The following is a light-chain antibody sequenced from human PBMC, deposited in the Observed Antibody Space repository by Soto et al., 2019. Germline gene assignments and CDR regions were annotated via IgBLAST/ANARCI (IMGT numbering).Light chain of an antibody. V-gene: IGLV2-14*01. CDR3: SSYTISDTPV. CDR1: SSDVGGYNY. Sequence: QSVLTQPASVSGSPGQSITISCTGSSSDVGGYNYVSWYQQHPGKAPNLIISDVDNRPSGVSTRFSGSKSGNTASLTISGLQAEDEADYYCSSYTISDTPVFGGGTKLTVL. CDR2: DVD. J-gene: IGLJ2*01.